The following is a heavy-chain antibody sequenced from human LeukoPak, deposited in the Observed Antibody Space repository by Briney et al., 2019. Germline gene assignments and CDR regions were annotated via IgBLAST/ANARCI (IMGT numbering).Heavy chain of an antibody. CDR1: GFTFSSYA. V-gene: IGHV3-30-3*01. J-gene: IGHJ1*01. D-gene: IGHD3-10*01. Sequence: GGSLRLSCAASGFTFSSYAMHWVRQAPGKGLEWVAVISYDGSNKYYADSVKGRFTISRDNSKNTLYLQMNSLRAEDTAVYYCAKDLPLTRGYFHCWGQGTLVTVSS. CDR3: AKDLPLTRGYFHC. CDR2: ISYDGSNK.